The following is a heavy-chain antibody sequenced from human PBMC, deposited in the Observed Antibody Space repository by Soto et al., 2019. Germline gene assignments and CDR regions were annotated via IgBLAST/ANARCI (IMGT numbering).Heavy chain of an antibody. Sequence: QVQLQESGPGLVKPSQTLSLTCTVSGGSISSGGYYWSWIRQHPGKGLEWIGYIYYSGSTYYNPSLKSRVTISVDTSKNQFSLKLSSVTAADTAVYYCARGGPVVTPEEGNWFDPWGQGTLVTVSS. CDR3: ARGGPVVTPEEGNWFDP. CDR2: IYYSGST. V-gene: IGHV4-31*03. CDR1: GGSISSGGYY. D-gene: IGHD2-15*01. J-gene: IGHJ5*02.